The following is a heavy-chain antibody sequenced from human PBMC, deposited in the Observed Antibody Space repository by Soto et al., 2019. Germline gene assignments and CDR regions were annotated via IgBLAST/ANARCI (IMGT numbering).Heavy chain of an antibody. V-gene: IGHV1-24*01. D-gene: IGHD3-10*01. J-gene: IGHJ4*02. CDR1: GYTLTELS. CDR3: AREMVRGVGSDY. Sequence: GASVKVSCKVSGYTLTELSMHWVRQAPGKGLEWMGGFDPEDGETIYAQKLQGRVTMTTDTSTSTAYMELRSLRSDDTAVFYCAREMVRGVGSDYWGQGTLVTVSS. CDR2: FDPEDGET.